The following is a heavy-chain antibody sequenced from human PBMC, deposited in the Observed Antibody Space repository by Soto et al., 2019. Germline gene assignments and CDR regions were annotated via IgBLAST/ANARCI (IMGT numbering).Heavy chain of an antibody. Sequence: PGGCLRLSCAVSAFTSSSYGMHWVRQAPGKGLEWVAVIWYDGSNKYYADSVKGRFTISRDNSKNTLYLQMNSLRAEDTAVYYCARDRSALMGVTTPFDYWGQGTLVTVSS. CDR2: IWYDGSNK. J-gene: IGHJ4*02. V-gene: IGHV3-33*01. CDR3: ARDRSALMGVTTPFDY. CDR1: AFTSSSYG. D-gene: IGHD4-17*01.